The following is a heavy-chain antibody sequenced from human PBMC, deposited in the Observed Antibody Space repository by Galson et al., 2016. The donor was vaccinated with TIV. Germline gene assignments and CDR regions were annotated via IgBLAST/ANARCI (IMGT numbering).Heavy chain of an antibody. J-gene: IGHJ6*02. CDR2: IYWDDDE. CDR3: VHLPNIFCYGMDV. V-gene: IGHV2-5*02. CDR1: GFSLITNGVG. D-gene: IGHD2-15*01. Sequence: PALVKPTQTLTLTCTFSGFSLITNGVGVGWVRQPPGKALEWLAHIYWDDDERYSPSLKSRLTITKDTSKNQVVLRMTNMDPMDTATYYCVHLPNIFCYGMDVWGQGTTVTVSS.